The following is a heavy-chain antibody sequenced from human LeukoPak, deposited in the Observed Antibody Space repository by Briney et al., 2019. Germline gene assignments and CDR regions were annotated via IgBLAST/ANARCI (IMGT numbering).Heavy chain of an antibody. V-gene: IGHV3-30*03. J-gene: IGHJ4*02. CDR3: TRDGIVGARSFDY. CDR2: ISYDGRTT. Sequence: GGSLRPSCSGSALTRSAHSMHWVRQAPGKGLVWVASISYDGRTTYYTDSVKGRFTISKDTSKNTLYLQMDSLRPEDTAIYFCTRDGIVGARSFDYWGQGILVTVSS. CDR1: ALTRSAHS. D-gene: IGHD1-26*01.